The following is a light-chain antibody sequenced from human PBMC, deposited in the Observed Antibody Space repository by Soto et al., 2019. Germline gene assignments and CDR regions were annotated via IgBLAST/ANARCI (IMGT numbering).Light chain of an antibody. CDR1: SSNIGAGSD. Sequence: QSVLTQPPSVSGAPVPRVTISCTGSSSNIGAGSDVHWYQQLPGTAPKLLIYGNSNRPSGVPDRFSGPKSGTSASLGITGLQAEDEADYYCQSYDSSLSAWVFGGGTQRTVL. CDR3: QSYDSSLSAWV. V-gene: IGLV1-40*01. J-gene: IGLJ3*02. CDR2: GNS.